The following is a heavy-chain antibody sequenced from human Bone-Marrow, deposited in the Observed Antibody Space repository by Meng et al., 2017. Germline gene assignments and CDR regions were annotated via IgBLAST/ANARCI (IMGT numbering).Heavy chain of an antibody. CDR2: INHSGST. Sequence: QVQLQQWGAGLLKPSETLSLTCAVYGGSFSGYYWSWICQPPGKGLEWIGEINHSGSTNYNPSLKSRVTISVDTSKNQFSLKLSSVTAADTAVYYCARGGVRGGIDYWGQGTLVTVSS. V-gene: IGHV4-34*01. CDR3: ARGGVRGGIDY. D-gene: IGHD3-10*01. CDR1: GGSFSGYY. J-gene: IGHJ4*02.